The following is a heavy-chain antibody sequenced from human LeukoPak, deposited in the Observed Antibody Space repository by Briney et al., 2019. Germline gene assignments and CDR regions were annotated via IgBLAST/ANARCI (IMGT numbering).Heavy chain of an antibody. J-gene: IGHJ4*02. CDR2: INSGSNT. CDR1: GFTFSSFA. D-gene: IGHD6-19*01. V-gene: IGHV3-23*01. Sequence: GGSLRLSCAASGFTFSSFALAWVRQAPGKGLEWVSGINSGSNTYYAGSVRGRFTISRDNSKNTLYLHMNSLRAEDTARYYCAKGIGSNSGDLDYWGQGTLVTVSS. CDR3: AKGIGSNSGDLDY.